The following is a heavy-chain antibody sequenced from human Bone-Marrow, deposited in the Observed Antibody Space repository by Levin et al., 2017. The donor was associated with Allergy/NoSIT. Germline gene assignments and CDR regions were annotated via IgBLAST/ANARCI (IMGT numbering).Heavy chain of an antibody. CDR3: AKDISSSWSTGDLDY. Sequence: GGSLRLSCAASGFTFSSYAMSWVRQAPGKGLEWVSGIRGSGVGTYYADSVKGRYTISRDNSKNTLYLQMKSLRAEDTAVYYCAKDISSSWSTGDLDYWGQGTQVTVSS. CDR1: GFTFSSYA. J-gene: IGHJ4*02. V-gene: IGHV3-23*01. CDR2: IRGSGVGT. D-gene: IGHD6-6*01.